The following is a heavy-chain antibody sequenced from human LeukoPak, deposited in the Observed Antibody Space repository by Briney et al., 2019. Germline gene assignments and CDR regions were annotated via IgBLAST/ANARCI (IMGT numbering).Heavy chain of an antibody. CDR2: IDPSDSYT. V-gene: IGHV5-10-1*01. Sequence: GGSLRISCKGSGYSFTSYWISWVRQMPGKGLEWMGRIDPSDSYTNYSPSFQGHVTISADKSISTAYLQWSSLKASDTAMYYCARHLVVVAATVSRWFDPWGQGTLVTVSS. J-gene: IGHJ5*02. CDR1: GYSFTSYW. D-gene: IGHD2-15*01. CDR3: ARHLVVVAATVSRWFDP.